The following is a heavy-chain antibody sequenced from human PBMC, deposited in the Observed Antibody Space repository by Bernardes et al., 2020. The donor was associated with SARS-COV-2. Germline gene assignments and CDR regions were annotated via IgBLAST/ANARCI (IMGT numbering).Heavy chain of an antibody. J-gene: IGHJ6*02. CDR1: GDSVSSGNYI. D-gene: IGHD3-16*01. CDR3: ARDGYWGGMDV. V-gene: IGHV4-61*01. CDR2: IYYSGST. Sequence: SETLSLTCTVSGDSVSSGNYIWNWVRQPPWKGLEWIGYIYYSGSTNYNPSLKSRVTMSVDTSRNQLSLRLSSVTAADTAVYYCARDGYWGGMDVWGQGTTVTVS.